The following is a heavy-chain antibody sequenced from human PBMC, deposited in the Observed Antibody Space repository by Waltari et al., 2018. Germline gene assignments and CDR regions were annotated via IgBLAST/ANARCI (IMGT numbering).Heavy chain of an antibody. J-gene: IGHJ6*02. D-gene: IGHD4-17*01. CDR1: GFTFSSFS. V-gene: IGHV3-48*01. CDR2: ISSSSSTI. Sequence: EVQLVESGGGLVQPGGSLRLSCAASGFTFSSFSMTWVRQAPGKGLEWVSYISSSSSTIYYADSVKGRFTISRDNAKNSLYLQMNSLRAEDTAVYYCARVGYGDYGGMDVWGQGTTVTVSS. CDR3: ARVGYGDYGGMDV.